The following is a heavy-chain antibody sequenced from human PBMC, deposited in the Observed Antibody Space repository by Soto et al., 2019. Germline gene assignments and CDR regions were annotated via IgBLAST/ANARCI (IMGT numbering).Heavy chain of an antibody. Sequence: QVQLVQSGAEVKKPGASVQVSCKASGYTFNNYGISWVRQAPGQGLEWMGRIGAYKDNTKYSQKFQGRINVATDTSPSTAYMELRSRTGDDTAVYYCARDLDGSGSYYTDYWGQGTLVTVSS. V-gene: IGHV1-18*01. J-gene: IGHJ4*02. CDR2: IGAYKDNT. CDR1: GYTFNNYG. D-gene: IGHD3-10*01. CDR3: ARDLDGSGSYYTDY.